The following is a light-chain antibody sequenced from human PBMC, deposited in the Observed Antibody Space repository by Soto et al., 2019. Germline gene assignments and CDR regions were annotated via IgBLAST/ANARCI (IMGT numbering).Light chain of an antibody. Sequence: EIMLTQSPGTLSLSPGERATLSCKTRQAISSRDLAWYQQKFGQAPSLLIYGASTSAAGITDRFIGSGSGKDFTLTISRLEPEDVAVYYCQQYGGSPMYSFGQGTKLEIK. V-gene: IGKV3-20*01. CDR2: GAS. J-gene: IGKJ2*03. CDR1: QAISSRD. CDR3: QQYGGSPMYS.